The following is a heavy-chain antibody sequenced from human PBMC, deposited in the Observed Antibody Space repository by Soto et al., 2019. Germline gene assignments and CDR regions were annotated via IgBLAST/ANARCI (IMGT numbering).Heavy chain of an antibody. CDR2: IRSKANSYAT. D-gene: IGHD3-3*01. J-gene: IGHJ4*02. Sequence: GGSLRLSCAASGFTFSGSAMHWVRQASGKGLEWVGRIRSKANSYATAYAASVKGRFTISRDDSKNTAYLQMNSLKTEDTAVYYCTINGPDDFWSGYHFDYWGQGTLVTVSS. CDR3: TINGPDDFWSGYHFDY. CDR1: GFTFSGSA. V-gene: IGHV3-73*01.